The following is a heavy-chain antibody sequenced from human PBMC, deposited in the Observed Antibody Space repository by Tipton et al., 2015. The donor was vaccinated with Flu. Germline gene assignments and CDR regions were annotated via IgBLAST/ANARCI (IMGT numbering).Heavy chain of an antibody. D-gene: IGHD3-10*02. V-gene: IGHV4-39*01. CDR2: IYPSGTT. CDR3: ARLSYYDVDLKNFYFED. Sequence: GLVKPSETLSLTCTVSSGSIRSTNYFCAWIRQPPGKGLELIGSIYPSGTTYYNPSLKSRVTISVDTSKSQFSLKLRSVTAADTAVYYCARLSYYDVDLKNFYFEDWGQGILVTVSS. J-gene: IGHJ4*02. CDR1: SGSIRSTNYF.